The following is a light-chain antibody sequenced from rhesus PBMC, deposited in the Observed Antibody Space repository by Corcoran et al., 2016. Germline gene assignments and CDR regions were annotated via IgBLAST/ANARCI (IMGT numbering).Light chain of an antibody. Sequence: DIQMTQSPSSLSASVGDRVTISCRASQAISNWLAWYQQKPGKAPKLLINRASNLDAGVPSRCTGSGSGTDFTLTLSSLQPEDIASYYCQQHDTFPCSFGQGTKLEIQ. V-gene: IGKV1-69*01. CDR1: QAISNW. CDR3: QQHDTFPCS. J-gene: IGKJ2*01. CDR2: RAS.